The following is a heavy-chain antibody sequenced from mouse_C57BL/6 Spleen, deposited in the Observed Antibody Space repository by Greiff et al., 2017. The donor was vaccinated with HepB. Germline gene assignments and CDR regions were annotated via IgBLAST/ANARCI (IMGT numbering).Heavy chain of an antibody. J-gene: IGHJ1*03. D-gene: IGHD1-1*01. CDR1: GYSFTDYN. V-gene: IGHV1-39*01. CDR3: AREDYGSSQRYFDV. Sequence: EVQLQQSGPELVKPGASVKISCKASGYSFTDYNMNWVKQSNGKSLEWIGVINPNYGTTSDNQKFKGKATLTVDQSSSTAYMQLNSLTSEDSAVYYCAREDYGSSQRYFDVWGTGTTVTVSS. CDR2: INPNYGTT.